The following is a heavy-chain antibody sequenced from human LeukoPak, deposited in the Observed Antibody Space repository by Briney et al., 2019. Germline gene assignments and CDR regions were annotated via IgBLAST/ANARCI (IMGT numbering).Heavy chain of an antibody. V-gene: IGHV4-59*08. CDR1: GGSISSYY. J-gene: IGHJ4*02. CDR3: ASGTYDSSGYYFAQFDY. D-gene: IGHD3-22*01. Sequence: SETLSLTCTVSGGSISSYYWSWIRQPPGKGLEWIGDIYYSGSTNYNPSLKSRVTISVDTSKNQFSLKLSSVTAADTAVYYCASGTYDSSGYYFAQFDYWGQGTLVTVSS. CDR2: IYYSGST.